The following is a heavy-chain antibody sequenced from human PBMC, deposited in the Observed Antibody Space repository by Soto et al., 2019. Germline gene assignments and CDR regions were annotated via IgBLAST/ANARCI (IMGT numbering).Heavy chain of an antibody. CDR1: GGSLGSSGYY. V-gene: IGHV4-39*01. CDR3: ASIAAPGTSHFDF. J-gene: IGHJ4*02. Sequence: SETLSLTCTVSGGSLGSSGYYWGWIRQSPGKGLEWIGNIYYSGNTFYNPSLKSRVTISVDTSKNQIYLHLSAVTAADTAIFYCASIAAPGTSHFDFWGQGTLVTVSS. CDR2: IYYSGNT. D-gene: IGHD6-13*01.